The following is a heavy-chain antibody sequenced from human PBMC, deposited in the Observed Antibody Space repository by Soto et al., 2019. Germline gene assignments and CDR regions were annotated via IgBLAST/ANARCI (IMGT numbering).Heavy chain of an antibody. CDR1: GGSISSSDYY. CDR3: ARGGAYLEMGSGCT. D-gene: IGHD3-10*01. V-gene: IGHV4-30-4*01. Sequence: QVQLQESGPGLVKPSQTLSLTCTVSGGSISSSDYYWSWIRQPPGKGLEWIGYIYYSGTTYYNPSLNSRVTVSRDTSKNLGRRNLGSVTAADTAVYYCARGGAYLEMGSGCTWGQGTLVTVSS. J-gene: IGHJ5*02. CDR2: IYYSGTT.